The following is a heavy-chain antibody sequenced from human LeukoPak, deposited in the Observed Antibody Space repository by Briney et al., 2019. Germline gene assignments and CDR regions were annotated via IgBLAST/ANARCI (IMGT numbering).Heavy chain of an antibody. CDR3: ARHGSGRYSFGY. D-gene: IGHD3-10*01. CDR2: IFYSGTT. CDR1: GGSISSYY. J-gene: IGHJ4*02. V-gene: IGHV4-59*08. Sequence: SETLSLTCTASGGSISSYYRSWIRQPPGKGLEWIGYIFYSGTTNYNPSLNSRVTISVDTSKNQVSRNLSSVTAADTAVYYCARHGSGRYSFGYWCQGTLVIVAP.